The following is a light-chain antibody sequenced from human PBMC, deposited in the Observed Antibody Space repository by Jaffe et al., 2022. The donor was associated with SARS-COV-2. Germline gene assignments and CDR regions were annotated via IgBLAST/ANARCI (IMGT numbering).Light chain of an antibody. V-gene: IGKV3-20*01. Sequence: EIVLTQSPGTLSLSPGERATLSCRASQSVSSSYLAWYQQKPGQAPRLLIYGASSRATGIPDRFSGSGSGTDFTLTISRLEPEDFAVYYCQQYGLAIFTFGPGTKVDIK. CDR2: GAS. CDR3: QQYGLAIFT. CDR1: QSVSSSY. J-gene: IGKJ3*01.